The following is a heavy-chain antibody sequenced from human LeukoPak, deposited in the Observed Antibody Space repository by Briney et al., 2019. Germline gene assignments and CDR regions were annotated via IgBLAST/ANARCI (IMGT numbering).Heavy chain of an antibody. CDR3: ARGYCSGGSCPNRY. J-gene: IGHJ4*02. D-gene: IGHD2-15*01. CDR1: GFTFSSYA. V-gene: IGHV3-30*04. CDR2: ISYDGSNK. Sequence: PGGSLRLSCAASGFTFSSYAMHWVRQAPGKGLEWVAVISYDGSNKYYADSVKGRFTISRDNSKNTLYLQMSSLRAEDTAVYYCARGYCSGGSCPNRYWGQGTLVTVSS.